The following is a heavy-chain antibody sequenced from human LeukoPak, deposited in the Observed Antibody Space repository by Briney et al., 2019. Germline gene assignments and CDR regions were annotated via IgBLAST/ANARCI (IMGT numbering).Heavy chain of an antibody. J-gene: IGHJ4*02. V-gene: IGHV4-59*01. CDR1: GASISSYY. D-gene: IGHD6-13*01. CDR3: ARLYSSSLGRVFDY. Sequence: SETLSLTCTVSGASISSYYWSWIRQPPGKGLEWIDYIYYSGSTNYNPSLKSRRTISVATSKNQFSLNLSSVTAADTPVYYCARLYSSSLGRVFDYWGQGTLVTVSS. CDR2: IYYSGST.